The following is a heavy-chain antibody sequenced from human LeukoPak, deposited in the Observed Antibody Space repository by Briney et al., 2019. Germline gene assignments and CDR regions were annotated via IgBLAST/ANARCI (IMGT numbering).Heavy chain of an antibody. J-gene: IGHJ4*02. CDR2: MSYDGNNK. V-gene: IGHV3-30-3*01. D-gene: IGHD6-6*01. CDR3: ARDQSSDSSTSDLDY. CDR1: GFTFSSYT. Sequence: GGSLRLSCAASGFTFSSYTIHWVRQAPGKGLEWVAVMSYDGNNKNYADSVKGRFTISGDNSKNTVYLQMNSLRVEDSGVYYCARDQSSDSSTSDLDYWGQGILVTVSS.